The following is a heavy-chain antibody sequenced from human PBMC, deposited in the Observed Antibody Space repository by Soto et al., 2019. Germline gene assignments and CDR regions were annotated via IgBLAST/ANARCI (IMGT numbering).Heavy chain of an antibody. CDR2: ISSSSSYI. D-gene: IGHD4-17*01. Sequence: EVQLVESGGGLVKPGGSLRLSCAASGFTFSSYSMNWVRQAPGKGLEWVSSISSSSSYIYYADSVKGRFTISRDNAKNSLYLQMNSLRAEDTAVYYCARDGTTVTTDLFDYWGQGTLVTVFS. V-gene: IGHV3-21*01. CDR3: ARDGTTVTTDLFDY. J-gene: IGHJ4*02. CDR1: GFTFSSYS.